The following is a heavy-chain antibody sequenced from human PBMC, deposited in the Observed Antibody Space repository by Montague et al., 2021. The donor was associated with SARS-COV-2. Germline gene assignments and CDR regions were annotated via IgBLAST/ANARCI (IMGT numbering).Heavy chain of an antibody. J-gene: IGHJ4*02. V-gene: IGHV4-59*01. D-gene: IGHD2-15*01. CDR1: GGSISSYY. CDR3: ASPGGYCSGGSCYYVY. CDR2: IYYSGSS. Sequence: SETLSLTCTVSGGSISSYYWSWIQQPPRKGLEWIGYIYYSGSSNYNPSLKSRVTISIDTSKNQFSLNLNSVTAADGAVYYCASPGGYCSGGSCYYVYWGQGTLVTVSS.